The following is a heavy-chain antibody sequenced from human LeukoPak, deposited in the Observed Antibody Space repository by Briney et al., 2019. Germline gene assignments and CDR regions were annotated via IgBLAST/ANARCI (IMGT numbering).Heavy chain of an antibody. D-gene: IGHD1-26*01. J-gene: IGHJ4*02. CDR2: IWYDGSNK. V-gene: IGHV3-33*01. CDR3: ARGSGSYRKPFDY. CDR1: GFTFSSYG. Sequence: GGSLGLSCAASGFTFSSYGMHWVRQAPGKGLEWVAVIWYDGSNKYYADSVKGRFTISRDNSKNTLYLQMNSLRAEDTAVYYCARGSGSYRKPFDYWGQGTLVTVSS.